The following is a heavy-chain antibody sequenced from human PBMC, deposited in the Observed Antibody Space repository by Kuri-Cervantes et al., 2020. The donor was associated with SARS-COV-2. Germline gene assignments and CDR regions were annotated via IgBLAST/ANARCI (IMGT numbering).Heavy chain of an antibody. J-gene: IGHJ6*02. V-gene: IGHV1-2*04. Sequence: ASVKVSCKASGYTFTGYYMHWVRQAPGQGLEWMGWINPNSGGTNYAQKFQGWVTMTRDTSISTAYMELSRLRSDDTAVYYCARAIARGQDIVVVPAAQKDYYYGMDVWGQGTTVTVSS. CDR1: GYTFTGYY. CDR2: INPNSGGT. D-gene: IGHD2-2*01. CDR3: ARAIARGQDIVVVPAAQKDYYYGMDV.